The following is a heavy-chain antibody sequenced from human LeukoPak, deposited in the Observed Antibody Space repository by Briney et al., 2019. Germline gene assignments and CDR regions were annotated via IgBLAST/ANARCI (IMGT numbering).Heavy chain of an antibody. Sequence: GGSLRLSCAASGFTFSSYGMHWVRQAPGKGLEWVAFIRYDGSNKYYAESVKGRFTISRDNSKNTLYLQMNSLRAEDTAVYYCAKDLYCGGDCSGYWGQGTLVTVSS. CDR1: GFTFSSYG. V-gene: IGHV3-30*02. CDR2: IRYDGSNK. J-gene: IGHJ4*02. D-gene: IGHD2-21*01. CDR3: AKDLYCGGDCSGY.